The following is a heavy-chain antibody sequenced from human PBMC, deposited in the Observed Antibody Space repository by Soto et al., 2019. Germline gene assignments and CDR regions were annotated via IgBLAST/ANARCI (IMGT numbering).Heavy chain of an antibody. V-gene: IGHV3-53*01. CDR2: FLIGGDT. D-gene: IGHD6-13*01. J-gene: IGHJ4*02. CDR3: AKGGAAATTYRFDY. Sequence: GESLKISCAASGFVVTDYYMSCVRQAPGKGLEWVAVFLIGGDTHYGESVKGRFTISRDNSKNTLYLQMNSLRAEDTALYYCAKGGAAATTYRFDYWGQGTLVTVSS. CDR1: GFVVTDYY.